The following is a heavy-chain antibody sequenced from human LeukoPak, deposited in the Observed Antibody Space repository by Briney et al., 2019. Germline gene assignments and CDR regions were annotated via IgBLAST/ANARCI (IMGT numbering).Heavy chain of an antibody. J-gene: IGHJ4*02. CDR2: IKQDGSEE. CDR1: GFTFSSLW. V-gene: IGHV3-7*01. CDR3: ARDRGSGSYYSQD. D-gene: IGHD3-10*01. Sequence: PGGSLRLSCAASGFTFSSLWMTWVRQAPGKGLEWVANIKQDGSEEHYVDSVKGRFIISRDNAKNSLYLQMNSLRAEDTAVYYCARDRGSGSYYSQDWGQGTLVTVSS.